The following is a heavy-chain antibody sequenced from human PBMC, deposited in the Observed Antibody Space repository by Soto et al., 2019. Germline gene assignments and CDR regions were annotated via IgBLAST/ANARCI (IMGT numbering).Heavy chain of an antibody. CDR3: ARDYYYDSSGDAFDI. J-gene: IGHJ3*02. D-gene: IGHD3-22*01. CDR1: GYTFTSYG. V-gene: IGHV1-18*01. Sequence: ASVKLSCKASGYTFTSYGISCVRQAPEQGLEWMGWISAYNGNTNYAQKLQGRVTMTTDTSTSTAYMELRSLRSDDTAVYYCARDYYYDSSGDAFDIWGQGTMVTVSS. CDR2: ISAYNGNT.